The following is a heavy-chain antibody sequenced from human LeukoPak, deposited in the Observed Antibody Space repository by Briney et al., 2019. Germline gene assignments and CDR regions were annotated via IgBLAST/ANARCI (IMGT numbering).Heavy chain of an antibody. CDR1: GFTFSSYE. CDR3: AELGITMIGGV. D-gene: IGHD3-10*02. CDR2: ISSSGSTI. V-gene: IGHV3-48*03. Sequence: PGGPLRLSCAASGFTFSSYEMNWVRQAPGKGLAWVSYISSSGSTIYYADSVKGRFTISRDNAKNSLYLQMNSLRAEDTAVYYCAELGITMIGGVWGKGTTVTISS. J-gene: IGHJ6*04.